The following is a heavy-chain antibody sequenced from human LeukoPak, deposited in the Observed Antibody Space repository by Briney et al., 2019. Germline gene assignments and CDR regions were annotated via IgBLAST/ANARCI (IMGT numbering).Heavy chain of an antibody. CDR1: GGSISIYY. D-gene: IGHD4-17*01. V-gene: IGHV4-4*07. J-gene: IGHJ3*02. CDR3: ARYLFYGDYPHDDFDI. Sequence: SETLSLTCTVSGGSISIYYWSWLRQPAGKGLEWLGRIYTSGSTNYNPSLKSRVTMSVDTSKNQYSLKLSSVTTADTAVYYCARYLFYGDYPHDDFDIWGQGTMVTVAS. CDR2: IYTSGST.